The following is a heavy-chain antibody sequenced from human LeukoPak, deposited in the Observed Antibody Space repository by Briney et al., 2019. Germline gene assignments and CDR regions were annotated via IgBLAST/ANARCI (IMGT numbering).Heavy chain of an antibody. J-gene: IGHJ4*02. CDR3: ATVGGVAGAPFDY. V-gene: IGHV1-24*01. Sequence: GASVKVPCKVSGYTLTELSMHWVRQAPGKGLEWMGGFGPEDGETIYAQKFQGRVTMTEDTSTDTAYMELSSLRSEDTAVYYCATVGGVAGAPFDYWGQGTLVTVSS. CDR1: GYTLTELS. CDR2: FGPEDGET. D-gene: IGHD3-16*01.